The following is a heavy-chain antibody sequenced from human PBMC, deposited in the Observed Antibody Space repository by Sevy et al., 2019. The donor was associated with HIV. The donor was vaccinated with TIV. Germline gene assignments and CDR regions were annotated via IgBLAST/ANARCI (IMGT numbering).Heavy chain of an antibody. Sequence: GGCLRLSCAASGVTFSSYAMNWVRQAPGKGLEWVSGISGSDGSTQYADSVKGRFTISRDNSKNTLYLQMNSLRAEDTAVYYCAKVGGSGYYETNNFDYWGQGNLVTVSS. CDR2: ISGSDGST. D-gene: IGHD3-22*01. CDR3: AKVGGSGYYETNNFDY. J-gene: IGHJ4*02. CDR1: GVTFSSYA. V-gene: IGHV3-23*01.